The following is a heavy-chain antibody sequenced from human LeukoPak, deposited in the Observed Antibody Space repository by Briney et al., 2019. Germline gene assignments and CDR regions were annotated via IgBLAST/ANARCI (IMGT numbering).Heavy chain of an antibody. D-gene: IGHD3-10*01. V-gene: IGHV5-51*01. CDR3: ARIDWFGELSSNGMDV. Sequence: PGESLKISCKGSGYSFTSYWIGWVRQMPGKGLEWMGIIYPGDSDTRYSPSFQGQVTISADKSISTAYLQWSSLKASDTAMYYCARIDWFGELSSNGMDVWGQGTTVTVSS. CDR2: IYPGDSDT. CDR1: GYSFTSYW. J-gene: IGHJ6*02.